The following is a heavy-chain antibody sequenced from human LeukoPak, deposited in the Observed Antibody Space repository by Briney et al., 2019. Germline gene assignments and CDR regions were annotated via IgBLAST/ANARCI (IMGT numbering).Heavy chain of an antibody. J-gene: IGHJ4*02. D-gene: IGHD6-13*01. Sequence: ASVKVSCKTSGYSFSDYYMHWVRQAPGQGLEWMGWINPHTDGTNYAQTFEGRVSMTGDTSINTAYMELSRLRSDDTAVYYCAIWGKDSSTWSELDYWGQGTLVTVFS. CDR1: GYSFSDYY. V-gene: IGHV1-2*02. CDR2: INPHTDGT. CDR3: AIWGKDSSTWSELDY.